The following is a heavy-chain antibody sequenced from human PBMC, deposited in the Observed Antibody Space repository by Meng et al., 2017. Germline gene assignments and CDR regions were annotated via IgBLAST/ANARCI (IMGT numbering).Heavy chain of an antibody. D-gene: IGHD6-13*01. V-gene: IGHV3-48*03. CDR1: GFTFSSYE. CDR3: ARAEYSSSGDSKDNWFDP. J-gene: IGHJ5*02. CDR2: ISSSGSTI. Sequence: GESLKISCAASGFTFSSYEMNWVRQAPGKGLEWVSYISSSGSTIYYADSVKGRFTISRDNAKNSLYLQMNSLRAEDTAVYYCARAEYSSSGDSKDNWFDPWGQGTLVTVSS.